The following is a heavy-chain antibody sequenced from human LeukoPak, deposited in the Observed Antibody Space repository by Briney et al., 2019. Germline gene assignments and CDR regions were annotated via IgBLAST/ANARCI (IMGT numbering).Heavy chain of an antibody. CDR2: IASDSSSI. V-gene: IGHV3-48*01. J-gene: IGHJ3*02. Sequence: GGSLRLSCAASGFTFSSNSMNWFRQAPGKGLEWVSHIASDSSSIHDADSVKGRFTISRDNAKNSLYLQMNSLRAEDTAVYYCARDGGGPDAFDIWGQGTMVTVSS. CDR3: ARDGGGPDAFDI. CDR1: GFTFSSNS.